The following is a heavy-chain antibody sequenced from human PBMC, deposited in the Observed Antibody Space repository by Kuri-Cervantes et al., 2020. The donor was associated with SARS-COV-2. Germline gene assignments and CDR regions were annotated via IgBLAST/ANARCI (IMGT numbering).Heavy chain of an antibody. Sequence: GGSLRLSCTASGFTFSSYSMNWVRQAPGKGLEWVAVISYDGSNKYYADSVKGRFTISRDNAKNSLFLQMSSLRVEDTAVYYCVRGDRRDYWGQGTLVTVSS. CDR3: VRGDRRDY. CDR1: GFTFSSYS. CDR2: ISYDGSNK. V-gene: IGHV3-30*03. J-gene: IGHJ4*02.